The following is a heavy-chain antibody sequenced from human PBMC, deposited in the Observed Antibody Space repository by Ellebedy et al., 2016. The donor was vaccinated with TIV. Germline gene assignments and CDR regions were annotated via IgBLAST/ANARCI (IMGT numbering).Heavy chain of an antibody. V-gene: IGHV4-39*06. D-gene: IGHD5-12*01. CDR2: LNYGGAS. CDR3: ASHRGFYSGWSFDY. CDR1: GDSISSTNYF. J-gene: IGHJ4*02. Sequence: MPSETLSLTRIVSGDSISSTNYFWGWIRQPPGKGLEWIGSLNYGGASYFDPSLKSRVTMSLDTSKNQFPLKVNSVTAADTAIYYCASHRGFYSGWSFDYWGQGTLTTVSS.